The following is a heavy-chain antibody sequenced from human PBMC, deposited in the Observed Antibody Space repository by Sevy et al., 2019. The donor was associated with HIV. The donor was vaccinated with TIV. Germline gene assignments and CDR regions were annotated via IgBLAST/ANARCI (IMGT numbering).Heavy chain of an antibody. J-gene: IGHJ5*02. V-gene: IGHV3-33*01. CDR2: IWYDGSDK. CDR3: ARSFVVVPASISNWFDP. D-gene: IGHD2-2*01. CDR1: GFSFSSYG. Sequence: GGSLRLSCAASGFSFSSYGMHWVHQAPGRGLEWVAVIWYDGSDKYYADSVTGRFTISRDNSKNTLYLQMNSLRAEDTAVYYCARSFVVVPASISNWFDPWGQGTLVTVSS.